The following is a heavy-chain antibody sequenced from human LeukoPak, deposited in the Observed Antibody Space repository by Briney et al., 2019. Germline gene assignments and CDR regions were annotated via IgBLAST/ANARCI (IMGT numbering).Heavy chain of an antibody. V-gene: IGHV1-46*01. J-gene: IGHJ6*03. D-gene: IGHD3-3*01. CDR2: INPSDGAT. CDR3: ARDAGDDFWSGYSYMDV. Sequence: ASVKVSCKASGYTFTMYYIHWVRQAPGQGLEWMGMINPSDGATTYAQRFQGRVTMTRDMSTTTVYMDLRSLRSEDTAVYYCARDAGDDFWSGYSYMDVWGKGTTVTVSS. CDR1: GYTFTMYY.